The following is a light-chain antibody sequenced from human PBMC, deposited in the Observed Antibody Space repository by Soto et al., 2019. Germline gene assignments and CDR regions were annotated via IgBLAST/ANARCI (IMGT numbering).Light chain of an antibody. CDR1: QSVSSN. J-gene: IGKJ2*02. Sequence: EIVMTQSPATLSVSPGERATLSCRASQSVSSNLAGYQQKPGQAPWLLIYGASTRATGIPARFSGSGSGTDFTLTISSLQSEDFAVYYCQQYSNWPPWTFGQGTELEIK. CDR2: GAS. V-gene: IGKV3-15*01. CDR3: QQYSNWPPWT.